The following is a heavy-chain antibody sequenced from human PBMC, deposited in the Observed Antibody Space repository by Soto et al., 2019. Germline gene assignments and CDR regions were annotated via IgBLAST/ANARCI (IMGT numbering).Heavy chain of an antibody. CDR3: ARHLVFGEPLTPLLIDAFDI. CDR2: IYYSGST. CDR1: GGSISSSSYY. J-gene: IGHJ3*02. D-gene: IGHD3-10*02. Sequence: QLQLQESGPGLVKPSETLSLTCTVSGGSISSSSYYWGWIRQPPGKGLEWIGSIYYSGSTYYNPSLKSRVTISVDTSKNQFSLKLSSVTAADTAVYYCARHLVFGEPLTPLLIDAFDIWGQGTMVTVSS. V-gene: IGHV4-39*01.